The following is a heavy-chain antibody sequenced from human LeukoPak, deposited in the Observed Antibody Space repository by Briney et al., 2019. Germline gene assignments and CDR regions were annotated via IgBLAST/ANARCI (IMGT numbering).Heavy chain of an antibody. CDR3: ARGFDSSGSSD. Sequence: GGSLRLSCAASGFTVSSNYMSWVRQAPGKGLEWVSSISSSSSYIYYADSVKGRFTISRDNAKNSLYLQMNSLRAEDTAVYYCARGFDSSGSSDWGQGTLVTVSS. D-gene: IGHD3-22*01. CDR2: ISSSSSYI. J-gene: IGHJ4*02. CDR1: GFTVSSNY. V-gene: IGHV3-21*01.